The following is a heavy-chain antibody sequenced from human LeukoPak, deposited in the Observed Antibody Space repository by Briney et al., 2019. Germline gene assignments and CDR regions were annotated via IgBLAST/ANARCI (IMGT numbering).Heavy chain of an antibody. CDR2: IYYSGST. Sequence: GSLRLSCAASGFTFSDYYMSWIRQPPGKGLEWIGSIYYSGSTYYNPSLKSRVTISVDTSKNQFSLKLSSVTAADTAVYYCARDAAKAQLAYFDYWGQGTLVTVSS. J-gene: IGHJ4*02. CDR1: GFTFSDYY. D-gene: IGHD6-13*01. CDR3: ARDAAKAQLAYFDY. V-gene: IGHV4-38-2*02.